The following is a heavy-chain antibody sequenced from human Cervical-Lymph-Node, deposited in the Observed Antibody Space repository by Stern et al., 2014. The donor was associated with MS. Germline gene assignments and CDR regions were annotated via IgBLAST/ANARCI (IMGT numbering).Heavy chain of an antibody. J-gene: IGHJ4*02. CDR2: IIPIFGTA. D-gene: IGHD4-23*01. CDR1: GGTFSRYA. CDR3: ARGSTVVTDYFDY. Sequence: VQLVESGAEVKKPGSSVKVSCKASGGTFSRYAINWVRQAPGQGLEWMGGIIPIFGTADYAQKFQGRVTITADESTSTAYMELTSLRSEDTAVYYCARGSTVVTDYFDYWGQGTLVTVSS. V-gene: IGHV1-69*01.